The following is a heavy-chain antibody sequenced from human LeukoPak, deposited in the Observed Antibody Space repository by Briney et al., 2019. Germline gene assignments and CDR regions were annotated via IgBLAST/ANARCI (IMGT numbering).Heavy chain of an antibody. CDR3: ARILGGNSLYFDY. Sequence: KESGPALVKPTQTLTLTCTFSGFSLRTSGMRVNWIRQPPGTALEWLARIDWDDDKFYSTSLKSRLTSSKDTSKNQVVLTMTNMDPVDTATYYCARILGGNSLYFDYWGQGILVTVSS. CDR1: GFSLRTSGMR. J-gene: IGHJ4*02. D-gene: IGHD4-23*01. CDR2: IDWDDDK. V-gene: IGHV2-70*04.